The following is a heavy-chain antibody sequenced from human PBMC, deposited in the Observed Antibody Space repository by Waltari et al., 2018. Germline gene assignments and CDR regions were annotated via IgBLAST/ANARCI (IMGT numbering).Heavy chain of an antibody. J-gene: IGHJ4*02. V-gene: IGHV3-30-3*01. Sequence: QVQPVESGGGVVQPGTSLRRGCASCEFNFRNYAMNWVRQAPGKGLEWVAIISYDGSNKYYADTVQGRFTISRDNSSSTVYLQLNSLRAEDPAVYSCAADPEGPLGRFLDYWGQGPLVPVSS. D-gene: IGHD3-16*01. CDR1: EFNFRNYA. CDR2: ISYDGSNK. CDR3: AADPEGPLGRFLDY.